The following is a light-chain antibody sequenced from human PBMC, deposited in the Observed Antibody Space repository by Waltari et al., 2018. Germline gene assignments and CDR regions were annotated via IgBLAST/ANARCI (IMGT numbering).Light chain of an antibody. CDR2: GAS. CDR3: QQYDNSPPTWT. V-gene: IGKV3-20*01. J-gene: IGKJ1*01. Sequence: EGVLTQSPGSLSLSPGESATLSCTTSQSVSRSYLAWYQQKPGQAPRLLIYGASNRATGIPDRFSGSGSGTDFTLTISRLEPEDFAVYYCQQYDNSPPTWTFGQGTRVEVK. CDR1: QSVSRSY.